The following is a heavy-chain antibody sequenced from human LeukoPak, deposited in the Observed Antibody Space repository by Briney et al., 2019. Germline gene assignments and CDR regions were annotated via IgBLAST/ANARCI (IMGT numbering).Heavy chain of an antibody. D-gene: IGHD4-17*01. V-gene: IGHV4-59*08. Sequence: PSETLSLTCTVSGGSISSYYWSWIRQPPGKGLEWIGYIYYSGSTNYNPSLKSRVTISVDTSKNQFSLKLSSVTAADTAVYYCARHVQRTVTPFDYWGQGTLVTVSS. CDR1: GGSISSYY. CDR2: IYYSGST. CDR3: ARHVQRTVTPFDY. J-gene: IGHJ4*02.